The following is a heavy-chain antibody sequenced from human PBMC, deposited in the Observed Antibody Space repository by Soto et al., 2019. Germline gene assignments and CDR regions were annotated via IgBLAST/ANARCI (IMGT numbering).Heavy chain of an antibody. CDR3: ARVGRYCTNGVCYTGYPNFDY. V-gene: IGHV1-69*13. J-gene: IGHJ4*02. CDR1: GGTFSSYA. D-gene: IGHD2-8*01. Sequence: ASVKVSCKASGGTFSSYAISWVRQAPGQGXEWMGGIIPIFGTANYAQKFQGRVTITADESTSTAYMELSSLRSEDTAVYYCARVGRYCTNGVCYTGYPNFDYWGQGTLVTVSS. CDR2: IIPIFGTA.